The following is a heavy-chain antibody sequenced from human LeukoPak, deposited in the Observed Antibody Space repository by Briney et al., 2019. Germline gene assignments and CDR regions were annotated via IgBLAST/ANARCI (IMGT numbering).Heavy chain of an antibody. J-gene: IGHJ4*02. CDR3: ARGPAFPYYYDSSGYYYHPSFDY. Sequence: SETLSLTCAVYGGSFSGYYWRWIRQPPGKGLEWVGEINHSGSANYNPSLKSRVTISVDKSKNQFSLKLSSVTAADTAVYYCARGPAFPYYYDSSGYYYHPSFDYWGQGTLVTVSS. V-gene: IGHV4-34*01. D-gene: IGHD3-22*01. CDR1: GGSFSGYY. CDR2: INHSGSA.